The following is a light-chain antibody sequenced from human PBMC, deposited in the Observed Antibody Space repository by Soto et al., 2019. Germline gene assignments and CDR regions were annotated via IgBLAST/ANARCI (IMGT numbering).Light chain of an antibody. CDR1: QSVSGN. CDR2: GAS. V-gene: IGKV3-15*01. CDR3: QHYNNGPPGGSLT. Sequence: EIVMTQSPDTLSVAPGERATLSCRASQSVSGNLAWYQQRPGQPPRLLIYGASTRATAIPARFSGSGSGTEFTLTISSLQSEDFAVYYCQHYNNGPPGGSLTFGGGTKVEIK. J-gene: IGKJ4*01.